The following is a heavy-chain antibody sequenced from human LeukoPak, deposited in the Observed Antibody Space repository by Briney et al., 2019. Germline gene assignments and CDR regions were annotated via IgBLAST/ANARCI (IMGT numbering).Heavy chain of an antibody. CDR2: IYYRGST. D-gene: IGHD1-26*01. V-gene: IGHV4-30-4*01. CDR1: GGSISSGDYS. Sequence: SETLSLTCAVSGGSISSGDYSWSCIRQPPGKGLEWIGYIYYRGSTYYNPSLKSRVTISVDTSKNQFSLKLSSVTAADTAVYYCARVASGSYLDYFDYWGQGTLVTVSS. J-gene: IGHJ4*02. CDR3: ARVASGSYLDYFDY.